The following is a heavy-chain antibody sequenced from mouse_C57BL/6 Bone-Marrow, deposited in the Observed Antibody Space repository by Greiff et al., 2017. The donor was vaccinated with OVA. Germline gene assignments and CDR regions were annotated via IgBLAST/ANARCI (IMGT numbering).Heavy chain of an antibody. CDR1: GYTFTSYW. V-gene: IGHV1-64*01. D-gene: IGHD4-1*01. CDR3: ARDDLTGTGRFDY. Sequence: VQLQQPGAELVKPGASVKLSCTASGYTFTSYWMHWVKQRPGQGLEWIGMIHPNSGSTNYNEKFKSKATLTVDKSSSTAYMQLSSLTSEDSAVHYCARDDLTGTGRFDYWGQGTTLTVSS. CDR2: IHPNSGST. J-gene: IGHJ2*01.